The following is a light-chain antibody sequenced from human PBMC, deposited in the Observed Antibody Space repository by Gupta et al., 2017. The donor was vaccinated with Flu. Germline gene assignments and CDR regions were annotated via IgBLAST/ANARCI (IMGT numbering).Light chain of an antibody. CDR2: EVN. Sequence: QSALSQPAYVSASPGQSITISCTGTSSDVGGYNLVSWYQQYPGKAPKLLIYEVNKRPSWISNRFSGSKSGNTASLTISGLQSEDEADYYCCSYAVVRDRQLFGGGTKLTVL. J-gene: IGLJ2*01. CDR3: CSYAVVRDRQL. V-gene: IGLV2-23*02. CDR1: SSDVGGYNL.